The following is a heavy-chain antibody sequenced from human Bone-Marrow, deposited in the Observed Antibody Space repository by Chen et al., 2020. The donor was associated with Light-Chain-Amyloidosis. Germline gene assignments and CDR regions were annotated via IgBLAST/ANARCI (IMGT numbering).Heavy chain of an antibody. CDR1: GYTFPNYW. J-gene: IGHJ4*02. CDR3: ARRRDGYNFDY. D-gene: IGHD5-12*01. V-gene: IGHV5-51*01. Sequence: EVQLEQSGPEVKKPGESLKISCKGSGYTFPNYWIGWVRQMPGKGLEWMGVIYPDDSDAIYSPSFEGQVTISADKSITAAYLQWGSLKASDTAMYYCARRRDGYNFDYWGQGTLVTVSS. CDR2: IYPDDSDA.